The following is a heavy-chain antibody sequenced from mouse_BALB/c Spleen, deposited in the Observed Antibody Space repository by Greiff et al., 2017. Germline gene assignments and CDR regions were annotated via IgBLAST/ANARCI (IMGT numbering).Heavy chain of an antibody. J-gene: IGHJ4*01. Sequence: VQLQQSGAELVKPGASVTLSCTASGYTFTSYYMYWVKQRPGQGLEWIGEINPSNGGTNFNEKFKSKATLTVDTSSSTAYMQISSLTSEDSGVYFCTRYRLPPYYSMDYWGQGTSVTVSS. CDR3: TRYRLPPYYSMDY. CDR1: GYTFTSYY. CDR2: INPSNGGT. V-gene: IGHV1S81*02. D-gene: IGHD5-5*01.